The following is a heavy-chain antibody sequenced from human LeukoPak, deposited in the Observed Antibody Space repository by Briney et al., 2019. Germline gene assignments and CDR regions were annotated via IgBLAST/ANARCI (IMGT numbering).Heavy chain of an antibody. D-gene: IGHD3-9*01. V-gene: IGHV1-69*05. Sequence: SVKVSCKASGGTFSSYAISWVRQAPGQGLEWMGGIIPIFGTANYAQKFQGRVTITTDESTSTAYIELSSLRSEDTAVYYCARDQCVRYFDWLSNTSYYYYMDVWGKGTTVTVSS. CDR3: ARDQCVRYFDWLSNTSYYYYMDV. CDR2: IIPIFGTA. CDR1: GGTFSSYA. J-gene: IGHJ6*03.